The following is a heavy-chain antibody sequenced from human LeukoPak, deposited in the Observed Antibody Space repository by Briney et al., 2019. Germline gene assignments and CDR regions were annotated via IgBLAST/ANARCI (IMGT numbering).Heavy chain of an antibody. CDR1: GFSFSSYG. D-gene: IGHD6-13*01. Sequence: GGSLRLSCAASGFSFSSYGMHWVRQAPGKGLEWVSSISSSSSYIYYADSVKGRFTISRDNAKNSLYLQMNSLRAEDTAVYYCARSQAAAGRFDYWGQGTLVTVSS. CDR2: ISSSSSYI. CDR3: ARSQAAAGRFDY. J-gene: IGHJ4*02. V-gene: IGHV3-21*01.